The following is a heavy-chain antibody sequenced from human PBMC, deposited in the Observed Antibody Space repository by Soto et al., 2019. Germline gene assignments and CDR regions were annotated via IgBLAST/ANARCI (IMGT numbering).Heavy chain of an antibody. V-gene: IGHV1-46*01. CDR3: ARGQYYYDSSGYLDAFDI. J-gene: IGHJ3*02. D-gene: IGHD3-22*01. Sequence: ASVKVSCKASGYTFTSYYMHWLRQAPGQGLEWMGIINPSGGSTSYAQKFQGRVTMTRDTSTSTVYMELSSLRSEDTAVYYCARGQYYYDSSGYLDAFDIWGQGTMVTVSS. CDR2: INPSGGST. CDR1: GYTFTSYY.